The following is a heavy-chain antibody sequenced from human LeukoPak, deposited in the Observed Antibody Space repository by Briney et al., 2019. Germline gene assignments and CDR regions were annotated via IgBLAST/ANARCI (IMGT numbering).Heavy chain of an antibody. CDR2: ISGDRTVV. Sequence: GGSLRLSCAVSGFTFSDYYMSWVRQIPGRGLEWVSYISGDRTVVYYADSVKGRFTISRDDARNSLSLQMNSLRVEDTAVYYFARVLGRVNTYGYYFYYYMDVWGKGTAVTVSS. D-gene: IGHD5-18*01. CDR3: ARVLGRVNTYGYYFYYYMDV. V-gene: IGHV3-11*04. J-gene: IGHJ6*03. CDR1: GFTFSDYY.